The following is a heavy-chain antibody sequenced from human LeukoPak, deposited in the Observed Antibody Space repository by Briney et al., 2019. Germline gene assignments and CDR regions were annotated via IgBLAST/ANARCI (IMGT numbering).Heavy chain of an antibody. CDR2: IYYSGST. CDR1: GGSIISGHYC. D-gene: IGHD5-18*01. Sequence: PSETLSLTCTVSGGSIISGHYCWTWIRQHPGKGLEWIGYIYYSGSTSHNPSLKSRVIISVDTSKNQFSLKLSSVTAADTAVYYCARGGYSYDHYFDYWGQGTLVTVSS. J-gene: IGHJ4*02. CDR3: ARGGYSYDHYFDY. V-gene: IGHV4-31*03.